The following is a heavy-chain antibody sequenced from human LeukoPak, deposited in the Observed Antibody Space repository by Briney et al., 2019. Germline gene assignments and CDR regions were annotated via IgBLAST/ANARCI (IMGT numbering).Heavy chain of an antibody. V-gene: IGHV3-33*01. D-gene: IGHD6-6*01. CDR1: GFTFSQFG. CDR2: WYDGSEK. Sequence: PGRSLRLSCAASGFTFSQFGMHWVRQAPGKGLEWVAIWYDGSEKFYGDSVKGRFTISRDNSKNTLYLQMNSLRAEDTAVYYCARDRGTTSSAGYYFDYWGQGTLVTVSS. J-gene: IGHJ4*02. CDR3: ARDRGTTSSAGYYFDY.